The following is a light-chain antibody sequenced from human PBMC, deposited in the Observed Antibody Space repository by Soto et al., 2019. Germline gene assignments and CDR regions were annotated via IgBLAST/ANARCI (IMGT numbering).Light chain of an antibody. Sequence: DIQMTQSPSSLSASVGDRVTITCQSSQSISIYLNWYQQKPGKAPKLLIYGASSLQSGVPSRFSGSGSWTDFTLTISSLQPEDFATYYCQQLYSAPITFGPGTKVDIK. CDR1: QSISIY. CDR2: GAS. J-gene: IGKJ3*01. V-gene: IGKV1-39*01. CDR3: QQLYSAPIT.